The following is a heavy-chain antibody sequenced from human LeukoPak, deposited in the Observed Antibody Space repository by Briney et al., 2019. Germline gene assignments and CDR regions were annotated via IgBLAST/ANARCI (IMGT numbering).Heavy chain of an antibody. J-gene: IGHJ6*03. CDR3: ASLQEKYYDFWSGYYPHYYYYYYMDV. CDR2: IYYSGST. V-gene: IGHV4-59*01. D-gene: IGHD3-3*01. Sequence: SETLSLTCTVSGGSISSYYWSWIRQPPGKGLEWIGYIYYSGSTNYNPSLKSRVTISVDTSKNQFSLKLSSVTAADTAVYYSASLQEKYYDFWSGYYPHYYYYYYMDVWGKGTTVTVSS. CDR1: GGSISSYY.